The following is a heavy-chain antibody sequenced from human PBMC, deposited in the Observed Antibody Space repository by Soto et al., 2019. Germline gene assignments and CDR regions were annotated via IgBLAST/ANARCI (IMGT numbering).Heavy chain of an antibody. J-gene: IGHJ4*02. CDR2: IRERGSGT. Sequence: EVQLLESGGGLVQPGGSLRLSCAASGFTFGRHPMSWLRQAPGEGLEWVSSIRERGSGTSYADSVKGRFTMSRDNSNNILYLQMDSLRGEDGANYCCARGTPPYCSGGHCYWAADYWGQGTLVTVSS. CDR3: ARGTPPYCSGGHCYWAADY. CDR1: GFTFGRHP. D-gene: IGHD2-15*01. V-gene: IGHV3-23*01.